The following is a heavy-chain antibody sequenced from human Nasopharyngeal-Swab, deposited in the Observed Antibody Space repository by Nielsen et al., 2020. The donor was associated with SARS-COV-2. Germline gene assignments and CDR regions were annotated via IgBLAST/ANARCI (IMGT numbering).Heavy chain of an antibody. D-gene: IGHD3-10*01. J-gene: IGHJ3*02. CDR1: GFTFSSHS. Sequence: GESLKISCAASGFTFSSHSMNWVRQAPGKGLEWGSSISSSSTYIYYADSVKGRFTISRDNAKNSLYLQMNSLRVEDTAVYYCARVLLRALGKFGEGYAFDIWGQGTMVTVSS. V-gene: IGHV3-21*01. CDR2: ISSSSTYI. CDR3: ARVLLRALGKFGEGYAFDI.